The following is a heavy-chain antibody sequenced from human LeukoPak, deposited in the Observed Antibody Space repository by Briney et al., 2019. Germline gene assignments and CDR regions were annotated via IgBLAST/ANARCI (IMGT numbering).Heavy chain of an antibody. CDR2: RYYSGIT. CDR3: ARDTGQYAPGTPGFTRFDP. CDR1: GDSMSSFY. Sequence: SETLSLTCTVSGDSMSSFYWSWIRQSPGKGLEWIGYRYYSGITNYNPSLKSRVTISVDTSKNHFSLKLTSVTAADTAVYYCARDTGQYAPGTPGFTRFDPWGQGTLVTVSS. J-gene: IGHJ5*02. D-gene: IGHD3-10*01. V-gene: IGHV4-59*12.